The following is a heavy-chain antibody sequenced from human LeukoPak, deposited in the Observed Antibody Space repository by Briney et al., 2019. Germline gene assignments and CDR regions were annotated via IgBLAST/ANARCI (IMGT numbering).Heavy chain of an antibody. J-gene: IGHJ4*02. V-gene: IGHV3-13*01. CDR3: ARARGELGPYYFDY. D-gene: IGHD3/OR15-3a*01. Sequence: GGSLRLSCAASGFTFSSYDMHWVRQATGKGLEWVSAIGTAGDTYYPGSVKGRFTISRENAKNSLYLQMNSLRAGDTAVYYCARARGELGPYYFDYWGQGTLVTVSS. CDR1: GFTFSSYD. CDR2: IGTAGDT.